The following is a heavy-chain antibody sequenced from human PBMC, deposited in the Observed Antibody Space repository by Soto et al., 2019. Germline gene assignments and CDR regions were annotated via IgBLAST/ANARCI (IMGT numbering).Heavy chain of an antibody. D-gene: IGHD3-22*01. CDR1: GGTFTSYA. CDR3: ARDSPGSGYYYFDY. Sequence: SVKVSCKASGGTFTSYAISWVRQAPGQGLEWMGWISAINGTTNYAQKFQGRVTITADKSTSTAYMELRSLRSDDTAVYYCARDSPGSGYYYFDYWGQGTLVTVSS. J-gene: IGHJ4*02. CDR2: ISAINGTT. V-gene: IGHV1-69*06.